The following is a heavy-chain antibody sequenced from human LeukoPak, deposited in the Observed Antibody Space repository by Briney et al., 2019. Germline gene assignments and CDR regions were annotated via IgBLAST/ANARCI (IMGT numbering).Heavy chain of an antibody. J-gene: IGHJ4*02. V-gene: IGHV3-21*01. CDR2: ISPSSTYT. Sequence: GRSLRLSCAASGFSFSLYGMNWVRQAPGKGLEWVASISPSSTYTFYGDAVKGRFTISRDDTTNSVHPQMNSLGPEDTAVYYCARVAYTYVFDFWGQGTLLTVSS. CDR3: ARVAYTYVFDF. CDR1: GFSFSLYG. D-gene: IGHD2-21*01.